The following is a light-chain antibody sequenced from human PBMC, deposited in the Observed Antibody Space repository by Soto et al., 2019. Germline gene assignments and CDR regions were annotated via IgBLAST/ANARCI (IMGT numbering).Light chain of an antibody. Sequence: EIVLTQSPGTLSLSPGERATLSCRASQSISTYLAWYQQRSGQAPRLLIFDASYRATGIPARFSGSGSGTDFTLTISSLQAEDVAVYYCQQYYSAPLTFGGGTKVDI. CDR2: DAS. V-gene: IGKV3-11*01. CDR1: QSISTY. J-gene: IGKJ4*01. CDR3: QQYYSAPLT.